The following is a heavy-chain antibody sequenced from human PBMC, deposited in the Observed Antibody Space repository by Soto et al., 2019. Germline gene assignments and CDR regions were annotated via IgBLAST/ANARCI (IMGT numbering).Heavy chain of an antibody. V-gene: IGHV1-46*03. Sequence: GESLKISCKGSGYTFTSYYMHWVRQAPGQGLEWMGIINPSGGSTSYAQKFQGRVTMTRDTSTSTVYMELSSLRSEDTAVYYCARDHHDSSGYYYFWGQGTLVTVSS. CDR2: INPSGGST. D-gene: IGHD3-22*01. J-gene: IGHJ4*02. CDR3: ARDHHDSSGYYYF. CDR1: GYTFTSYY.